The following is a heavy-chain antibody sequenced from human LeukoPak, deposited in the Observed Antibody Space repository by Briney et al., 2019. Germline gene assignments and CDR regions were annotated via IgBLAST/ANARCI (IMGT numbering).Heavy chain of an antibody. CDR2: IYSGGST. J-gene: IGHJ4*02. Sequence: PGGSLRLSCAASGLTVSSNYMSWVRQAPGKGLKWVSVIYSGGSTYYADSVKGRFTISRDNSKNTLYLQMNSLRAEDTAVYYCARAAAGQYYFDYWGQGTLVTVSS. V-gene: IGHV3-53*01. D-gene: IGHD6-13*01. CDR3: ARAAAGQYYFDY. CDR1: GLTVSSNY.